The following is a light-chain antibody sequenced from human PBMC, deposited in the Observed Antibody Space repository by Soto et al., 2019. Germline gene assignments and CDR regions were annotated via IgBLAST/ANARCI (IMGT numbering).Light chain of an antibody. CDR3: PSDESSPVV. J-gene: IGLJ2*01. V-gene: IGLV6-57*04. CDR1: SGSIASNY. Sequence: NFMLTQPHSVSESPGKTVTISCTRSSGSIASNYVQWYQQRPGSAPTTVIYEDKQRPSGVPDRFSGSTDGSSNSASLTISGWRSEDEGAYFGPSDESSPVVFAGGTKL. CDR2: EDK.